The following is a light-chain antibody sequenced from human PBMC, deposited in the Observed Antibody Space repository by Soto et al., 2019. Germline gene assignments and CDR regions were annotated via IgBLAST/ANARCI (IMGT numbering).Light chain of an antibody. Sequence: DIPMTQSPSSLSASVGDRVTISCRATGDISNSLAWYQRKPGKPPTLLIYGASTLQSGVPSRFSGSGSGTEFTLTIGSLQPEDVATYYCQKYGSAPLTFGGGTKVEI. V-gene: IGKV1-27*01. CDR2: GAS. CDR1: GDISNS. J-gene: IGKJ4*01. CDR3: QKYGSAPLT.